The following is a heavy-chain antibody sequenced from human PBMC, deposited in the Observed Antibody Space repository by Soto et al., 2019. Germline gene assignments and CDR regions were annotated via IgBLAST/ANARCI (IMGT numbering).Heavy chain of an antibody. D-gene: IGHD2-21*02. J-gene: IGHJ4*02. Sequence: EVQLVESGGGLVKPGGSLRLPCAASGFTFSNAWMNWVRQAPGKGLEWVGRIKSKTDGGTTDYAAPVKGRFTISRDDSKNTLYLQMNSLKTEDTAVYYCTTVLAYCGGDCYPPYYFDFWGQGTLVTVSS. V-gene: IGHV3-15*07. CDR3: TTVLAYCGGDCYPPYYFDF. CDR1: GFTFSNAW. CDR2: IKSKTDGGTT.